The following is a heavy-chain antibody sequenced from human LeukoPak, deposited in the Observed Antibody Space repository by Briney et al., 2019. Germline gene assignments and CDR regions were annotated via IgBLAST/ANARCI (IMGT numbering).Heavy chain of an antibody. D-gene: IGHD3-22*01. Sequence: GGPLRLSCAASGFTFSSYSMNWIRQAPGKGLEWVSYVSSSSSTIYYADSVKGRFTISRDNAKNSLYLQMNSLTAEDTAVYYCARYYYDSSGYYYFDYWGQGTLVTVSS. V-gene: IGHV3-48*04. CDR1: GFTFSSYS. CDR2: VSSSSSTI. CDR3: ARYYYDSSGYYYFDY. J-gene: IGHJ4*02.